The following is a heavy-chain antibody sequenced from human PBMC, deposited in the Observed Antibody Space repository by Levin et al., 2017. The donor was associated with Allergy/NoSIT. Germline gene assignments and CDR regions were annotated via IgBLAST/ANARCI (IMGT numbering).Heavy chain of an antibody. J-gene: IGHJ4*02. CDR1: GFTFSSYA. CDR3: ARAPQVRDYDSSGYYFDY. CDR2: ISYDGSNK. V-gene: IGHV3-30*04. Sequence: GGSLRLSCAASGFTFSSYAMHWVRQAPGKGLEWVAVISYDGSNKYYADSVKGRFTISRDNSKNTLYLQMNSLRAEDTAVYYCARAPQVRDYDSSGYYFDYWGQGTLVTVSS. D-gene: IGHD3-22*01.